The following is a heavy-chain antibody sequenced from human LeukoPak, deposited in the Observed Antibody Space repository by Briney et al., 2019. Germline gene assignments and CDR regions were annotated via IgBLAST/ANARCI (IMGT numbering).Heavy chain of an antibody. V-gene: IGHV3-30*18. Sequence: GGSLRLSCAASGFIFSGYGMHWVRQAPGKGLEWVVVISYDGSNKYYADSVKGRFTISRDNSENTLYLQMDSLRAEDTAVYYCAKDRLKTSRNYFDCWGQGTLVTVSS. CDR1: GFIFSGYG. J-gene: IGHJ4*02. CDR2: ISYDGSNK. CDR3: AKDRLKTSRNYFDC. D-gene: IGHD4-11*01.